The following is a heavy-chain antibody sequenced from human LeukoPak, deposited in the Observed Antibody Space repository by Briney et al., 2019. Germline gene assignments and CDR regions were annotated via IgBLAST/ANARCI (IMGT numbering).Heavy chain of an antibody. Sequence: GGSLRLSCAASGFTFSSYGMSWVRQAPGKGLEWVSAVSGSGGSTYSADSVKGRFTISRDNSKNMLYLQVNSLRAEDTAVYYCARCSGGTCYYPFDYWGQGTLVTVSS. D-gene: IGHD2-15*01. J-gene: IGHJ4*02. CDR1: GFTFSSYG. CDR2: VSGSGGST. CDR3: ARCSGGTCYYPFDY. V-gene: IGHV3-23*01.